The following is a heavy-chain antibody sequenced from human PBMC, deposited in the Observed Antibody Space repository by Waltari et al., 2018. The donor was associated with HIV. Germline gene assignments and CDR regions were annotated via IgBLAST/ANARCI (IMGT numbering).Heavy chain of an antibody. J-gene: IGHJ4*02. CDR2: IWYDGSNK. V-gene: IGHV3-33*01. Sequence: QVQLVESGGGVVQPGGSLRLSCAASRFTVWRFRIHWVRQAPGKGLEWGAVIWYDGSNKYYADSVKGRFTISRDNSKNTLYLQMNSLRAEDTAVYYCAREDLLYCGGDCYPGDYWGQGTLVTVSS. CDR1: RFTVWRFR. CDR3: AREDLLYCGGDCYPGDY. D-gene: IGHD2-21*02.